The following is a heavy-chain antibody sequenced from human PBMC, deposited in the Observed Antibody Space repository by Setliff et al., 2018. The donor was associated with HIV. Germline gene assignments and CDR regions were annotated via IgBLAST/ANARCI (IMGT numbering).Heavy chain of an antibody. V-gene: IGHV4-34*01. CDR1: GGSIDSSDYY. J-gene: IGHJ6*03. Sequence: SETLSLTCSVSGGSIDSSDYYWSWIRQSPGKGLEWIGEINHSGSTKYNPSLKSRVTISVDTSKNQFSLKLSSVTAADTAVYYCARGTAYYNFWSGYSQDYYYYMDVWGKGTTVTVSS. CDR3: ARGTAYYNFWSGYSQDYYYYMDV. CDR2: INHSGST. D-gene: IGHD3-3*01.